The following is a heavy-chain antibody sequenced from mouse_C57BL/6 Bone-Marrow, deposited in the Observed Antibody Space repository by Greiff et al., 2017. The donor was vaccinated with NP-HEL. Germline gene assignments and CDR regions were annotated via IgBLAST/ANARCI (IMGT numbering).Heavy chain of an antibody. D-gene: IGHD1-1*01. V-gene: IGHV1-69*01. CDR2: IDPSDSYT. CDR1: GYTFTSYW. Sequence: QVQLQQSGAELVMPGASVKLSCKASGYTFTSYWMHWVKQRPGQGLEWIGEIDPSDSYTNYNQKFKGKSTLTVDKSSSTAYMQLSSLTSEDSAVYYCARKERGYYYGSSWEGYFDVWGTGTTVTVSS. J-gene: IGHJ1*03. CDR3: ARKERGYYYGSSWEGYFDV.